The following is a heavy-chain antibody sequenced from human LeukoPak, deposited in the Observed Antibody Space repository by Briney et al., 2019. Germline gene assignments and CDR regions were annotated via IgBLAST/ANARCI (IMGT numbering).Heavy chain of an antibody. Sequence: ASVKVSCKASGYTFTSYGISWVRQAPGQGLEWMGWISAYNGNTNYAQKLQGRVTMTTDTSTSTACMELRSLRSDDTAVYYCARDQVVVTATASDYWGQGTLVTVSS. V-gene: IGHV1-18*01. CDR2: ISAYNGNT. CDR1: GYTFTSYG. D-gene: IGHD2-21*02. J-gene: IGHJ4*02. CDR3: ARDQVVVTATASDY.